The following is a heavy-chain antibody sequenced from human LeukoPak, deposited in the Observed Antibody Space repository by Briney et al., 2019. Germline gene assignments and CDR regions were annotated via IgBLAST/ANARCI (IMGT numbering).Heavy chain of an antibody. CDR3: ARRGYTWWLPFDY. CDR1: GFTFSSYG. D-gene: IGHD2-15*01. Sequence: PGRSLRLSCAASGFTFSSYGVHWVRQAPGKGLEWVAVISYDGSNKYYADSVKGRFTISRDNAKNSLYLQMNSLRAEDTALYYCARRGYTWWLPFDYWGQGTLVTVSS. J-gene: IGHJ4*02. V-gene: IGHV3-30*03. CDR2: ISYDGSNK.